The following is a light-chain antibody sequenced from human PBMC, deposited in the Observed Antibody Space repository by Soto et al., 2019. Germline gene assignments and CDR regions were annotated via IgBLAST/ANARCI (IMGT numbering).Light chain of an antibody. V-gene: IGLV3-21*02. Sequence: SYELTQTSSVSVAPGQTARISCGGNNIGGKSVHWYQQKPGQAPVVVVYDDSDRPSGIPERFSGSKSGTSASLAISGLRSEDEADYYCAAWDDSLSGVVFGGGTKLTVL. CDR3: AAWDDSLSGVV. CDR2: DDS. J-gene: IGLJ2*01. CDR1: NIGGKS.